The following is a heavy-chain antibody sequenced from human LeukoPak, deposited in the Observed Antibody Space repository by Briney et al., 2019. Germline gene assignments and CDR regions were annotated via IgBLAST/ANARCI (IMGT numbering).Heavy chain of an antibody. CDR2: LYNSGTT. Sequence: SETLSLTCAVSGHSISSGHYWGWIRQPPGKGLEWIGSLYNSGTTYYNPSLKSRVTISVDTSKNQFSLKLSSVTAADTAVYYCARDLVGATRWDAFDIWGQGTMVTVSS. V-gene: IGHV4-38-2*02. J-gene: IGHJ3*02. CDR1: GHSISSGHY. CDR3: ARDLVGATRWDAFDI. D-gene: IGHD1-26*01.